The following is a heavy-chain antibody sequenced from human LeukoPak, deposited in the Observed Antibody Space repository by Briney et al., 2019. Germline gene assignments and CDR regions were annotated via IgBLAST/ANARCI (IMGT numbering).Heavy chain of an antibody. J-gene: IGHJ6*03. D-gene: IGHD5-24*01. CDR1: GYSSTNYG. CDR3: ARRGMATISPNFPRNKYYYYYYMDV. V-gene: IGHV1-18*01. Sequence: ASVKVSCEASGYSSTNYGISWVRQAPGQGLEWMGWIHIYRGNTNYAQKFQGRVTMTTDTSTTTVYMEVRGLRSDDTAVYYCARRGMATISPNFPRNKYYYYYYMDVWGKGTTVTISS. CDR2: IHIYRGNT.